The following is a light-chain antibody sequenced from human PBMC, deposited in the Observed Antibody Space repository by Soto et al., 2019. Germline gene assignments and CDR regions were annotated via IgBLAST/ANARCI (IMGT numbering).Light chain of an antibody. CDR1: QTVSSSF. CDR3: QQRSNWPPIT. CDR2: DAS. V-gene: IGKV3-11*01. Sequence: ESLLTQSPGTSSLAPVGRATLSFISSQTVSSSFLAWYQQKPGQAPRLLIYDASNRATGIPARFSGSGSGTDFTLTISSLEPEDFAVYYCQQRSNWPPITFGQGTRLEIK. J-gene: IGKJ5*01.